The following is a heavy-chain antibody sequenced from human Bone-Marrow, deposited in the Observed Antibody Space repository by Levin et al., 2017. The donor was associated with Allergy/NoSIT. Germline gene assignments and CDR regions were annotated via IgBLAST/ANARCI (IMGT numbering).Heavy chain of an antibody. Sequence: PGGSLRLSCAASGFTFSSYGMHWVRQAPGKGLEWVAVIWYDGSNKYYADSVKGRFTISRDNSKNTLYLQMNSLRAEDTAVYYCARGGLYCSGGSCYSGSPHIDAFDIWGQGTMVTVSS. V-gene: IGHV3-33*01. CDR2: IWYDGSNK. CDR1: GFTFSSYG. CDR3: ARGGLYCSGGSCYSGSPHIDAFDI. D-gene: IGHD2-15*01. J-gene: IGHJ3*02.